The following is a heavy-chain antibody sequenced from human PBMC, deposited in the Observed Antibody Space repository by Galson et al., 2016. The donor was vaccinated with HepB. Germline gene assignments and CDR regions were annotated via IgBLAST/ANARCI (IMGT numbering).Heavy chain of an antibody. D-gene: IGHD3-9*01. J-gene: IGHJ6*02. CDR2: ISSSSTTI. Sequence: SLRLSCAASGFTFSICSMNWVRQAPGEGLEWVSYISSSSTTIFYADSVKGRFTISRDSAKNSLYLQMNSLRDEDTAVYYCARGGLVAYYYGLDVWGQGTAVTVSS. V-gene: IGHV3-48*02. CDR1: GFTFSICS. CDR3: ARGGLVAYYYGLDV.